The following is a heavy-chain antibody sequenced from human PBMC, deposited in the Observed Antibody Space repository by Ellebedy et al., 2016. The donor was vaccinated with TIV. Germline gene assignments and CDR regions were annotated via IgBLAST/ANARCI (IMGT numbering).Heavy chain of an antibody. CDR2: IIPIFGTA. V-gene: IGHV1-69*13. Sequence: SVKVSCXASGGTFSSYAISWVRQAPGQGLEWMGGIIPIFGTANYAQKFQGRVTITADESTSTAYMELSSLRSEDTAVYYCARVEGYCSSTSCLRSYYYYYYGMDVWGQGTTVTVSS. CDR3: ARVEGYCSSTSCLRSYYYYYYGMDV. D-gene: IGHD2-2*01. CDR1: GGTFSSYA. J-gene: IGHJ6*02.